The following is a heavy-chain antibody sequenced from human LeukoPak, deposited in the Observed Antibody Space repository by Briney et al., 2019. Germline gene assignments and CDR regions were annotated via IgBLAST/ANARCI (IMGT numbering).Heavy chain of an antibody. V-gene: IGHV1-2*02. CDR2: INHNSGVT. Sequence: GASVKVSCKXSGYTFTGYYMHWVRQPPGQGLEWMGWINHNSGVTNYAQKFQGRVTMTRDTSISTAYMELSRLRSDDTAVYYCAIYDLWSGYYSAIPLDYWGQGTLVTVSS. CDR1: GYTFTGYY. CDR3: AIYDLWSGYYSAIPLDY. J-gene: IGHJ4*02. D-gene: IGHD3-3*01.